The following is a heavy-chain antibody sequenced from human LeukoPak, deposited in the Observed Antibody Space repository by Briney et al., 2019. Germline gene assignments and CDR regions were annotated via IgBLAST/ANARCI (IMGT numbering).Heavy chain of an antibody. Sequence: GGSLRLSCAASGFTFSSYSMNWVRQAPGKGLEWVSSISSSSSYIYYADPVKGRFTISRDNAKNSLYLQMNSLRAEDTAVYYCASNNYYDSSGYLDYWGQGTLVTVSS. J-gene: IGHJ4*02. D-gene: IGHD3-22*01. CDR2: ISSSSSYI. CDR3: ASNNYYDSSGYLDY. CDR1: GFTFSSYS. V-gene: IGHV3-21*01.